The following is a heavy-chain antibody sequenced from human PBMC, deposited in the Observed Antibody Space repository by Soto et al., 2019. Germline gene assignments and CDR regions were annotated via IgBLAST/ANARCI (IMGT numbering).Heavy chain of an antibody. CDR1: GFTFSSYA. CDR2: ISGSGGST. J-gene: IGHJ4*02. CDR3: AKDLGVFSSSGYDY. Sequence: GGSLRLSCAASGFTFSSYAMSWVRQAPGKGLEWVSAISGSGGSTYYADSVKGRFTISRDDSKNTLYLQMNSLRAEDTAVYYCAKDLGVFSSSGYDYWGQGTLVTVS. V-gene: IGHV3-23*01. D-gene: IGHD3-22*01.